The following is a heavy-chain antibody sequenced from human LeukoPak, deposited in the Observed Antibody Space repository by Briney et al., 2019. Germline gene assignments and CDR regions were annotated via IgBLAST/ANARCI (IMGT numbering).Heavy chain of an antibody. CDR3: ATDPAGYCSSDSCYSVDY. D-gene: IGHD2-15*01. CDR2: FNREDGEK. CDR1: GYTLTELS. V-gene: IGHV1-24*01. Sequence: ASVKVSCKVSGYTLTELSIHWVRQAPGKGLEWMGGFNREDGEKIYVQKFQGRVTMTEDTSIDTAYMELSSLRSEDTAMYYCATDPAGYCSSDSCYSVDYWGQGTLVTVSS. J-gene: IGHJ4*02.